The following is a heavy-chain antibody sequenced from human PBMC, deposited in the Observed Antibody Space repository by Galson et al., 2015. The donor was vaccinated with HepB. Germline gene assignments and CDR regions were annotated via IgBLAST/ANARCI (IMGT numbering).Heavy chain of an antibody. CDR1: GYTFTSYA. D-gene: IGHD6-13*01. Sequence: SVKVSCKASGYTFTSYAMHWVRQAPGQRLEWMGWINAGNGNTKYSQKFQGRVTITRDTSASTAYMELSSLRSEDTAVYYCARARIAAAGLFDYWGQGTLVTVSS. CDR3: ARARIAAAGLFDY. CDR2: INAGNGNT. J-gene: IGHJ4*02. V-gene: IGHV1-3*01.